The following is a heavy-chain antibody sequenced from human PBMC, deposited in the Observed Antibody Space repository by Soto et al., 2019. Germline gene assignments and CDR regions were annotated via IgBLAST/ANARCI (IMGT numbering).Heavy chain of an antibody. J-gene: IGHJ4*02. CDR1: GESISSSSYY. CDR3: ARQRTTVVTQAYFDH. CDR2: IYYSGRT. D-gene: IGHD2-21*02. V-gene: IGHV4-39*01. Sequence: SETLSLTCIVSGESISSSSYYWGWIRQPPGKGLEWIGSIYYSGRTYYNPSFKSRVTVSIDTSKNQFSLKLSSVTATDTAVYYCARQRTTVVTQAYFDHWGQGALVTVSS.